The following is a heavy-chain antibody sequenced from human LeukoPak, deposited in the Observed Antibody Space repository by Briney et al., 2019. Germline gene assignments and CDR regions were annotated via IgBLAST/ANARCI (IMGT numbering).Heavy chain of an antibody. J-gene: IGHJ4*02. Sequence: SETLSLTCTVSGGSISSSSYYWGWIRQPPGKGLEWIGSIYYSGSTYYSPSLRSRVTISVDTSKNQFSLKLTSVTVADTAVYFCARLSLSSGQRAPPDYWGQGTLVTVSS. CDR2: IYYSGST. V-gene: IGHV4-39*01. D-gene: IGHD6-25*01. CDR3: ARLSLSSGQRAPPDY. CDR1: GGSISSSSYY.